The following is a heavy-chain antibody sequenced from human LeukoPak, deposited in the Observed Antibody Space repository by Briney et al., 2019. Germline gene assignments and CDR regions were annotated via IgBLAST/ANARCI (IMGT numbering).Heavy chain of an antibody. CDR1: GGSISRNY. CDR2: IYYSVST. V-gene: IGHV4-59*01. J-gene: IGHJ4*02. CDR3: ASGGNGAYYFDY. Sequence: SETLSLTCTVPGGSISRNYWSSSRQPPGKRLEWVGYIYYSVSTNYNPSLKSRVAISVDTSKNQFSLKLSSVTAADTAVYYCASGGNGAYYFDYWGQGTLVTVSS. D-gene: IGHD1-1*01.